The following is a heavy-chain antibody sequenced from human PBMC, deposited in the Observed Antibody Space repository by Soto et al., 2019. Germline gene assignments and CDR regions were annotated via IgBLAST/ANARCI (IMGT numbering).Heavy chain of an antibody. D-gene: IGHD6-13*01. Sequence: QVQLVQSGAEVKKPGASVKLSCRTSGYTFTHYYIHWGRQAPGQGLEWLGIINPASGSTNYAQECQGRFTLTMATSTTTVDMELSGLRAEDTAIFYCARDLAAGDHWGQGTLVTVSS. CDR1: GYTFTHYY. J-gene: IGHJ4*02. CDR2: INPASGST. CDR3: ARDLAAGDH. V-gene: IGHV1-46*01.